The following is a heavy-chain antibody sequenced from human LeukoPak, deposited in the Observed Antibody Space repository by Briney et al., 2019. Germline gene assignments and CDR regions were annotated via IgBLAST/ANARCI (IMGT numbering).Heavy chain of an antibody. Sequence: GGSLRLSCAASGFTLTNYWMSWVRQAPGKGLEWVANIKQDGSEKDYVDFMKGRFTISRDNPKNSVYLQLTSLRAEDTAVYHCARIGYRSSSFDYWGRGTLVTVSS. D-gene: IGHD5-12*01. J-gene: IGHJ4*02. V-gene: IGHV3-7*01. CDR1: GFTLTNYW. CDR3: ARIGYRSSSFDY. CDR2: IKQDGSEK.